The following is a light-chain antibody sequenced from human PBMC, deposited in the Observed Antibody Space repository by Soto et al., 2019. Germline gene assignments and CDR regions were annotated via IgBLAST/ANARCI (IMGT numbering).Light chain of an antibody. CDR2: KAS. CDR3: QQYNDNWT. CDR1: QSISSW. V-gene: IGKV1-5*03. Sequence: DIEMTQSPSTLSASVGDRVTITCRASQSISSWLAWHQQKPGKAPRLLIYKASNLESGVPSRFSGSGSGTEFTLTITSLQPDDSATYYCQQYNDNWTFGQGTKVDIK. J-gene: IGKJ1*01.